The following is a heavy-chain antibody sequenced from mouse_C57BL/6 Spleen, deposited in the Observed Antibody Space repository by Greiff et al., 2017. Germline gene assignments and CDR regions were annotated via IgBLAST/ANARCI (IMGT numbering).Heavy chain of an antibody. D-gene: IGHD1-1*01. V-gene: IGHV1-72*01. CDR1: GYTFTSYW. Sequence: QVHVKQPGAELVRPGSSVKLSCKASGYTFTSYWMHWVKQRPGRGLEWIGRIDPNSGGTKYNEKFKSKATLTVDKPSSTAYMQLSSLTSEDSAVYYCARGTTVVAPYAMDYWGQGTSVTVSS. CDR3: ARGTTVVAPYAMDY. J-gene: IGHJ4*01. CDR2: IDPNSGGT.